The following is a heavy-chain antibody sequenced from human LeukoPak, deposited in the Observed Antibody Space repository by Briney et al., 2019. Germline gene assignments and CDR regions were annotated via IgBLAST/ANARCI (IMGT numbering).Heavy chain of an antibody. Sequence: SETLSLTCTVSGGSTSSYYWSWIRQPPGKGLEWIGYIYYSGSTNYNPSLKSRVTISVDTSKNQFSLKLSSVTAADTAVYYCARAGYSYGLNNWFDPWGQGTLVTVSS. CDR2: IYYSGST. CDR3: ARAGYSYGLNNWFDP. V-gene: IGHV4-59*01. CDR1: GGSTSSYY. D-gene: IGHD5-18*01. J-gene: IGHJ5*02.